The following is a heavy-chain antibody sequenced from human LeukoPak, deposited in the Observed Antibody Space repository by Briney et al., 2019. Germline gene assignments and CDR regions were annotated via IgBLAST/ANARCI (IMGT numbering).Heavy chain of an antibody. CDR3: ITLTDTPGSSWYYYFFGMDV. D-gene: IGHD6-13*01. V-gene: IGHV3-15*01. CDR1: GFTFSYAW. Sequence: PRGSLTLSCAASGFTFSYAWKTWVRQAPGKGREWVGRIKCKTDGGTTDYATPVQGRFTISKDDSQHTLYLQINSLNTEDTAVYYCITLTDTPGSSWYYYFFGMDVWGQGTTVTVSS. J-gene: IGHJ6*02. CDR2: IKCKTDGGTT.